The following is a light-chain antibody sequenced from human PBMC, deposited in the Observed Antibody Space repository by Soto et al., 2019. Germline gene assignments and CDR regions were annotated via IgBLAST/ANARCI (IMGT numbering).Light chain of an antibody. CDR2: EVR. J-gene: IGLJ2*01. CDR3: SSFTSKSTLI. Sequence: QSVLTQPASVSGSPGQSITISCAGTMRDIGAYNLVSWYQQHPGKAPRLIFYEVRHRPSGIPLRFSASKSSNTASLTISGLQAEDEAHYYCSSFTSKSTLIFGGGTKLTVL. V-gene: IGLV2-14*03. CDR1: MRDIGAYNL.